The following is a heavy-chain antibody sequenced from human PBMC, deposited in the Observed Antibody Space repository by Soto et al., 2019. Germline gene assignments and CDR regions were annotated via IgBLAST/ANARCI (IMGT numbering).Heavy chain of an antibody. CDR3: ARVSYYGSGSPNDYYYYGMDV. Sequence: SETMSLTCTVSGGSVSSGSYYWSWIRQPPGKGLEWIGYIYYSGSTNYNPSLKSRVTISVDTSKNQFSLKLSSVTAADTAVYYCARVSYYGSGSPNDYYYYGMDVWGQGTTVTVSS. D-gene: IGHD3-10*01. CDR1: GGSVSSGSYY. CDR2: IYYSGST. J-gene: IGHJ6*02. V-gene: IGHV4-61*01.